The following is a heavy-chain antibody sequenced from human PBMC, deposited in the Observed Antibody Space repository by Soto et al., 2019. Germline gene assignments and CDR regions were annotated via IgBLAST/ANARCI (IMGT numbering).Heavy chain of an antibody. CDR2: ISAYNGNT. CDR1: GHTFTSYG. D-gene: IGHD3-10*01. V-gene: IGHV1-18*04. CDR3: AREVRSGSYYLNYYYYGMDV. Sequence: ASVKVSCKASGHTFTSYGISWVRQAPGQGLEWMGWISAYNGNTNYAQKLQGRVTMTTDTSTSTAYMELRSLRSDDTAVYYCAREVRSGSYYLNYYYYGMDVWGQGTTVTVSS. J-gene: IGHJ6*02.